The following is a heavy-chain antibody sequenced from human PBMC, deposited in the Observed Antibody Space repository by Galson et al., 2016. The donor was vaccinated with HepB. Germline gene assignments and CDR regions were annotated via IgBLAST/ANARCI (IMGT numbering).Heavy chain of an antibody. CDR3: AHSTFAPNWFDP. CDR1: GFSLNSRGVG. CDR2: IYWDDDK. J-gene: IGHJ5*02. V-gene: IGHV2-5*02. Sequence: PALVKPTQTLTLTCTFSGFSLNSRGVGVGWIRQPPGKALEWLALIYWDDDKRYSPSLKSRLTITKDTSKNQVVLTMLNMGPVDTATYYCAHSTFAPNWFDPWGQGTLVTVSS. D-gene: IGHD2/OR15-2a*01.